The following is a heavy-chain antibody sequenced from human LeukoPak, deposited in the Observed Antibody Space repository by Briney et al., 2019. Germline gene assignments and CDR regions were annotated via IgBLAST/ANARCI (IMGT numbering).Heavy chain of an antibody. J-gene: IGHJ4*02. CDR2: ISAYNGNT. CDR3: ARDSPRIAAAGTSDY. V-gene: IGHV1-18*01. Sequence: GASVKVSCKASGYTFTSYGISWVRQAPGQGLEWMGWISAYNGNTNYAQKLQGRVTMTTDTSTSTAYMELRSLRSDDTAVYYCARDSPRIAAAGTSDYWGQGTLVTVSS. D-gene: IGHD6-13*01. CDR1: GYTFTSYG.